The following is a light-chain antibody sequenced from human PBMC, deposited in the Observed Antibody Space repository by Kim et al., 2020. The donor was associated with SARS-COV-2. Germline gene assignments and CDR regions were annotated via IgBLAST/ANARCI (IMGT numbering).Light chain of an antibody. Sequence: PGERATLACRASQSVTRYLAWYQQKPGQAPRLLIYDMSNRATGIPARFSGSGSGTDFTLTISSLEPEDFAVYYCQQRDNWPPGATFGGGTKVDIK. J-gene: IGKJ4*01. CDR2: DMS. CDR3: QQRDNWPPGAT. V-gene: IGKV3-11*01. CDR1: QSVTRY.